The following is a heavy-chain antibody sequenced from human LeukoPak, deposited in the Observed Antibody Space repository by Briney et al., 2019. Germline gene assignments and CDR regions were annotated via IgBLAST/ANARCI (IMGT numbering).Heavy chain of an antibody. CDR3: AKAVTMWQLTGYWFDP. CDR2: ISGSGGST. Sequence: GGSLRLSCAASGFSFSSYAMSWVRQAPGKGLEWVSAISGSGGSTYYADSVKGRFTISRDNSKNTLYLQMNSLRAEDTAVYYCAKAVTMWQLTGYWFDPWGQGTLVTVSS. V-gene: IGHV3-23*01. J-gene: IGHJ5*02. CDR1: GFSFSSYA. D-gene: IGHD3-10*02.